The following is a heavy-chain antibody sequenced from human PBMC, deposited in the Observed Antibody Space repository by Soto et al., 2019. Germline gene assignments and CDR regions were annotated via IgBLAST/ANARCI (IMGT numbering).Heavy chain of an antibody. J-gene: IGHJ4*02. V-gene: IGHV1-69*02. CDR3: ASPSPQRGSGFLFDY. Sequence: QVQLVQSGAEVKKPGSSVKVSCKASGGTFSSYTISWVRQAPGQGLEWMGRIIPILGIANYAQKFHGRVTITADKSTSTAYMELSSLRFEDTAVYYCASPSPQRGSGFLFDYGGQGNLVTVSS. D-gene: IGHD2-21*01. CDR2: IIPILGIA. CDR1: GGTFSSYT.